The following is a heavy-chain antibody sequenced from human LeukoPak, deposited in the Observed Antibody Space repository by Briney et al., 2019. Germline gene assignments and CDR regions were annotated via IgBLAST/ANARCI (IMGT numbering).Heavy chain of an antibody. CDR2: IYYIGSA. J-gene: IGHJ4*02. V-gene: IGHV4-59*12. CDR1: GGSISDYY. Sequence: SETLSLTCTVSGGSISDYYWSWIRQTPGKGLEWIGHIYYIGSANYNPSLKSRVTISVDASKNQFSLKLSSVTAADTAVYYCARVAVRPTAYGDYVYWGQGTLVTVSS. CDR3: ARVAVRPTAYGDYVY. D-gene: IGHD4-17*01.